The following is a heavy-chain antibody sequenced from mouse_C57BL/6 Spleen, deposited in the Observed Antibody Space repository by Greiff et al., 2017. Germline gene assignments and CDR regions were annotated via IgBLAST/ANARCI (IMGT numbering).Heavy chain of an antibody. CDR2: MFPGSGST. V-gene: IGHV1-75*01. J-gene: IGHJ2*01. Sequence: QVQLQQSGPELVKPGASVKISCKASGYTFTDYYINWVKQRPGQGLEWIGWMFPGSGSTYYNEKFKGKATLTVDKSSSTAYMLLSSLTSEDSAVYFCARQIYYGNSYYFDYWGQGTTLTVSS. CDR3: ARQIYYGNSYYFDY. D-gene: IGHD2-1*01. CDR1: GYTFTDYY.